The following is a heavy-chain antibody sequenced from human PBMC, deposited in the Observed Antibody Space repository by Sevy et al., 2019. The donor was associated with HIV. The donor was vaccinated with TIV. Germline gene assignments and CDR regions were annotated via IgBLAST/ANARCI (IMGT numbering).Heavy chain of an antibody. CDR3: ARDLKSGGATPPDAFDI. Sequence: ASVKVSCKASGGTFSSYAISWVRQAPGQGLEWMGGIIPIFGTANYAQKFQGRVTITADESTSTAYMELSSLRSEDTAVYYCARDLKSGGATPPDAFDIWGQGTMVTVSS. CDR1: GGTFSSYA. J-gene: IGHJ3*02. D-gene: IGHD3-16*01. V-gene: IGHV1-69*13. CDR2: IIPIFGTA.